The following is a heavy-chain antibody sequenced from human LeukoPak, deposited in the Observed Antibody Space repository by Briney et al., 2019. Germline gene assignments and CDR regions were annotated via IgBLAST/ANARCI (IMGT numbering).Heavy chain of an antibody. J-gene: IGHJ6*03. Sequence: SLRLSCAASGFTFDDYAMHWVRQAPGKGLEWVSGISWNSGSIGYADSVKGRFTISRDNAKNSLYLQMNSLRAEDVALYYCAKDNSNSPYYYYYMDVWGKGTTVTVSS. CDR1: GFTFDDYA. D-gene: IGHD4-11*01. CDR3: AKDNSNSPYYYYYMDV. V-gene: IGHV3-9*03. CDR2: ISWNSGSI.